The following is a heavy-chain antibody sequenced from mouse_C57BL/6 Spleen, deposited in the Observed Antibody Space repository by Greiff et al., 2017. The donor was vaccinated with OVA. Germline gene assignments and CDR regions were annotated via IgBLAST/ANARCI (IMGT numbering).Heavy chain of an antibody. V-gene: IGHV1-69*01. Sequence: QVQLKQPGAELVMPGASVQLSCKASGYTFTSYWMHWVKQRPGQGLEWIGEIDPSDSYTNYNQKFKGKSTLTVDKSSSTAYMQLSSLTSEDSAVYYCARSVITTVVAFDYWGQGTTLTVSS. CDR1: GYTFTSYW. D-gene: IGHD1-1*01. J-gene: IGHJ2*01. CDR2: IDPSDSYT. CDR3: ARSVITTVVAFDY.